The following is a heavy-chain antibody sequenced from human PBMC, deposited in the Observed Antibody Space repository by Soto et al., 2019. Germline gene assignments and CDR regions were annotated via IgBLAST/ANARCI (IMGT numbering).Heavy chain of an antibody. CDR3: ARDIEDYYGSGSYPSGIDY. Sequence: QVQLVESGGGVVQPGRSLRLSCAASGITFSSFAFHWVRQAPGKGLEWVAVISYDGSNKYYADSVKGRFTISRDNSKNTLYLQMNSLRAEDTAVYYCARDIEDYYGSGSYPSGIDYWGQGTLVTVSS. V-gene: IGHV3-30-3*01. D-gene: IGHD3-10*01. J-gene: IGHJ4*02. CDR1: GITFSSFA. CDR2: ISYDGSNK.